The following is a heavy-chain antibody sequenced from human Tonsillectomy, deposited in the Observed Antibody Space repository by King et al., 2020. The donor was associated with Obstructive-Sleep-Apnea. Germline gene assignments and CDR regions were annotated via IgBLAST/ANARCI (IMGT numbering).Heavy chain of an antibody. V-gene: IGHV3-23*04. D-gene: IGHD3-10*01. CDR2: ISGSGGST. CDR3: AKDRELLWFGELLPFDY. Sequence: VQLVESGGGLVQPGGSLRLSCAASGFTFSSYAMSWVRQAPGKGLEWVSAISGSGGSTYYADSVKGRFTISRDNSKNTLYLQMNSLRAEDTAVYYCAKDRELLWFGELLPFDYWGQGTLVTVSS. J-gene: IGHJ4*02. CDR1: GFTFSSYA.